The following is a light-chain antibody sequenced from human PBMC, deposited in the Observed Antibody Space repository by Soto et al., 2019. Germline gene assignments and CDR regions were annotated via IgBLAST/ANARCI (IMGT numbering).Light chain of an antibody. CDR2: AAS. CDR3: QQYHNWPA. V-gene: IGKV3-20*01. CDR1: QSVSSNY. Sequence: EIVLTQSPGTLSLSPGERATLSCRASQSVSSNYLAWFQQKPGQAPRLLIYAASSRATGIPDRFSGSGSGTDFSLTISSLQSEDFAVYYCQQYHNWPAFGQGTKVDI. J-gene: IGKJ1*01.